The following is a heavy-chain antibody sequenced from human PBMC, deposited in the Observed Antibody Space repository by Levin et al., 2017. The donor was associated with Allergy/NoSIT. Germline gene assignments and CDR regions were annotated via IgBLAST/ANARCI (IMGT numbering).Heavy chain of an antibody. Sequence: GGSLRLSCAASGFTFGSYAMHWVRQAPGKGLEWVAVISYDGTNKQYADSVKGRFTISRDNSQNMLYLQMNSLRPEDTAVYYCGIDYWGQGVQVTVSS. CDR1: GFTFGSYA. J-gene: IGHJ4*02. CDR2: ISYDGTNK. D-gene: IGHD5-12*01. CDR3: GIDY. V-gene: IGHV3-30*04.